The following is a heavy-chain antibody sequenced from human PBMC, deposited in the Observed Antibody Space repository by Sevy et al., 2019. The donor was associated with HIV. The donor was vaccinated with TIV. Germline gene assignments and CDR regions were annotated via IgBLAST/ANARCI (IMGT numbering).Heavy chain of an antibody. D-gene: IGHD2-8*01. CDR1: GFTFSKYS. V-gene: IGHV3-23*01. J-gene: IGHJ4*02. CDR2: LSFGCGEI. CDR3: AREGCTKPHDY. Sequence: GESLKISCAASGFTFSKYSMSWVRQPPGKGLEWVSTLSFGCGEINHADSVKGRFTISRDNSKNSLYLQMNNLRAEDPAVYYCAREGCTKPHDYWVQGTLVTVSS.